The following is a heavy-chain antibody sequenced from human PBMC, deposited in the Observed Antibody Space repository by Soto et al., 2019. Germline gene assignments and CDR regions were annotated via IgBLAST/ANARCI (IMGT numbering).Heavy chain of an antibody. V-gene: IGHV1-2*02. CDR3: ARVFLLRQQLVNFDY. J-gene: IGHJ4*02. CDR2: INPNSGGT. Sequence: GASVKVSCKASGYTFTGYYMHWVRQAPGQGLEWMGWINPNSGGTNYAQKFQGRVTMTRDTSISTAYMELSRLRSDDTAVYYCARVFLLRQQLVNFDYWGQATLLTVS. D-gene: IGHD6-13*01. CDR1: GYTFTGYY.